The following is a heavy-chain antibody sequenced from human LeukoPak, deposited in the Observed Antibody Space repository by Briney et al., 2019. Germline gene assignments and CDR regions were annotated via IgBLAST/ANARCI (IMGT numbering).Heavy chain of an antibody. D-gene: IGHD3-3*01. CDR2: IKQGEGDK. J-gene: IGHJ4*02. CDR3: ARGGPFGTLDY. Sequence: GSLRLSCVASGFTFSDSSMSWVRQAPGKGLEWLANIKQGEGDKFYLESVMGRFTISRDNGNNSLFLQLTSLRVEDTAVYYCARGGPFGTLDYWGQGARVTVS. CDR1: GFTFSDSS. V-gene: IGHV3-7*01.